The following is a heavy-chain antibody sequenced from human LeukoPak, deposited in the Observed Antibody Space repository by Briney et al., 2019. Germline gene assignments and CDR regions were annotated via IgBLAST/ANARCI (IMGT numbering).Heavy chain of an antibody. V-gene: IGHV4-34*01. CDR3: AGPYDNNGYDAFDI. CDR2: INHSGST. D-gene: IGHD3-22*01. CDR1: GVSFSGYY. J-gene: IGHJ3*02. Sequence: KPSETLSLTCAVYGVSFSGYYWSWNRQPPGKGLEWIGEINHSGSTNYNPSLKSRVTISVDTSKNQFSLKLNSVTAADTAVYYCAGPYDNNGYDAFDIWGQGTLVTVSS.